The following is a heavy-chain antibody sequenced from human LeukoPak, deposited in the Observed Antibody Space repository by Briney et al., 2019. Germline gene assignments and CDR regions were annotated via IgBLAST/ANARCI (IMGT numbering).Heavy chain of an antibody. CDR3: ARFEAVAGSFDY. J-gene: IGHJ4*02. CDR2: IYYSGST. CDR1: GGSISSGGYY. Sequence: SETQSLTCTVSGGSISSGGYYWSWIRQHPGKGLEWIGYIYYSGSTYYNPSLKSRVTISVDTSKNQFSLKLSSVTAADTAVYYCARFEAVAGSFDYWGQGTLVTVSS. V-gene: IGHV4-31*03. D-gene: IGHD6-19*01.